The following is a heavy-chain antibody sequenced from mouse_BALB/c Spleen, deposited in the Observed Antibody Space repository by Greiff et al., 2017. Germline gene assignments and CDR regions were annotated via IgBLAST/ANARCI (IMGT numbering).Heavy chain of an antibody. D-gene: IGHD1-1*02. Sequence: VQLQQPGAELVKPGASVKLSCKASGYTFTSYYMYWVKQRPGQGLEWIGGINPSNGGTNFNEKFKSKATLTVDKSSSTAYMQLSSLTSEDSAVYYCTRVVRYAMDYWGQGTSVTVSS. CDR2: INPSNGGT. CDR1: GYTFTSYY. J-gene: IGHJ4*01. CDR3: TRVVRYAMDY. V-gene: IGHV1S81*02.